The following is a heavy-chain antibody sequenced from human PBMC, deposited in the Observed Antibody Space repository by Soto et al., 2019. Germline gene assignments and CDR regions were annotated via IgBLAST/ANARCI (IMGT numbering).Heavy chain of an antibody. V-gene: IGHV5-51*01. CDR2: IYPHDSDT. CDR3: ERPTDYHYDMQV. Sequence: GESLTISCQSAGYNFHTYWIAWGGQMPGKGLEWMGFIYPHDSDTRYSPSFRGQVTISADKSINTAYLQWTSLKASDTAIYFCERPTDYHYDMQVWGQGTTVTVS. CDR1: GYNFHTYW. J-gene: IGHJ6*02. D-gene: IGHD4-17*01.